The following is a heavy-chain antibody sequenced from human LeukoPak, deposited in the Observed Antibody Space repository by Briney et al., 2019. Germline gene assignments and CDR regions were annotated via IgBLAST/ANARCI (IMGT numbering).Heavy chain of an antibody. V-gene: IGHV4-38-2*02. CDR2: IYHSGST. J-gene: IGHJ4*02. D-gene: IGHD6-19*01. CDR1: GYSISSGYY. Sequence: SETLSLTCTVSGYSISSGYYWGWIRQPPGKGLEWIGSIYHSGSTYYNPSLKSRVTISVDTSKNQFSLKLSSVTAADTAVYYCARDPVYSSGWYGVDYWGQGTLVTVSS. CDR3: ARDPVYSSGWYGVDY.